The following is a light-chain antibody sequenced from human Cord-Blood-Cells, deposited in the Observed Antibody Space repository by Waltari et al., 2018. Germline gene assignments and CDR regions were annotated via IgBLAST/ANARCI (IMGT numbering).Light chain of an antibody. V-gene: IGKV3-20*01. J-gene: IGKJ5*01. CDR2: GAS. CDR1: QSVRSSD. CDR3: QQYGSSPPVP. Sequence: IVLPQSPGTLSFSPGERDTLSCRASQSVRSSDLAWYQQKPGQAPRLLIYGASSRATGIPDRFSGSGSGTDFTLTISRLEPEDFAVYYCQQYGSSPPVPFGQGTRLEIK.